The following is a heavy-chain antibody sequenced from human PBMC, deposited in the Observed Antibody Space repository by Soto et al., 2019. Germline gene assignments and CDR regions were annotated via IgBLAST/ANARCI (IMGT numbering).Heavy chain of an antibody. J-gene: IGHJ5*02. CDR3: ARVAQHQSYSSSSRFDP. CDR2: TYYRSKWYN. CDR1: GDSVSSNSAA. Sequence: SQTLSLTCAISGDSVSSNSAAWNWIRQSPSRGLEWLGRTYYRSKWYNDYAVSVKSRITINPDTSKNQFSLQLNSVTPEDTAVYYCARVAQHQSYSSSSRFDPWGQGTLVTVSS. V-gene: IGHV6-1*01. D-gene: IGHD6-6*01.